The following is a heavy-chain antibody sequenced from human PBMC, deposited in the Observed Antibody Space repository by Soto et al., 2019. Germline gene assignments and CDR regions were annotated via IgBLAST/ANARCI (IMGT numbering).Heavy chain of an antibody. D-gene: IGHD6-13*01. V-gene: IGHV4-59*01. J-gene: IGHJ4*02. CDR2: IYYSGST. Sequence: SETLSLTCTVSGCSISSYYWSWIRQPPGRGLEWIGYIYYSGSTNYNPSLKSRVTISVDTSKNQFSLKLSSVTAADTAVYYCARGSTGYSSSWYSYWGQGTLVTVAS. CDR1: GCSISSYY. CDR3: ARGSTGYSSSWYSY.